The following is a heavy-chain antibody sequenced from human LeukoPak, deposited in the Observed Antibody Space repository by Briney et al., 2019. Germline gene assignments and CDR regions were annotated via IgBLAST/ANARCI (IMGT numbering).Heavy chain of an antibody. CDR3: ARSAYNYGYVYFDH. V-gene: IGHV1-2*02. Sequence: ASVKVSCKASGYTFTGCFIHYVRQAPGQGLEWMGWIDPNSDNIRYSETFKDRVTMTRDTSTNTAYMELSWLKSDDTAVYYCARSAYNYGYVYFDHWGQGTLVIVSS. J-gene: IGHJ4*02. D-gene: IGHD5-18*01. CDR2: IDPNSDNI. CDR1: GYTFTGCF.